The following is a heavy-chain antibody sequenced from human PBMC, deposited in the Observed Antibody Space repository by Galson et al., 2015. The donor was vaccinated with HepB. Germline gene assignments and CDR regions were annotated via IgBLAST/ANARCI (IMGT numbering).Heavy chain of an antibody. D-gene: IGHD3-3*01. CDR2: LYYSGST. Sequence: ETLSLTCIVSGGSISSYYWSWIRQPPGKGLEWIGYLYYSGSTSYNPSLKSRVTISVDTSNNQFSLKLSSLTAADTAVYYCARQMGNVLRIFDTWGQGTMVTVSS. CDR1: GGSISSYY. CDR3: ARQMGNVLRIFDT. J-gene: IGHJ3*02. V-gene: IGHV4-59*08.